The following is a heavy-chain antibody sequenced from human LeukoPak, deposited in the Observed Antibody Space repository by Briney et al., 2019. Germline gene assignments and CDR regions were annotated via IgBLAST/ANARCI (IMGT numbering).Heavy chain of an antibody. J-gene: IGHJ4*02. D-gene: IGHD2-15*01. Sequence: SETLSLTCTVSGGSISSSSYYWGWIRQPPGKGLEWIGSIYYSGSTYYNPSLKSRVTISVDTSKNQFSLKLSSVTAADTAVYYCARGGCSGGSCYLFDYWGQGALVTVSS. CDR1: GGSISSSSYY. CDR3: ARGGCSGGSCYLFDY. V-gene: IGHV4-39*01. CDR2: IYYSGST.